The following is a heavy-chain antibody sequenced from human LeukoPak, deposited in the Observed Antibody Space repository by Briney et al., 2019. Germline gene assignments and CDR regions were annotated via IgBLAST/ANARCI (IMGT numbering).Heavy chain of an antibody. J-gene: IGHJ4*02. V-gene: IGHV1-18*01. CDR2: ISAYSGNT. D-gene: IGHD2-2*01. CDR3: ARGGYCSSASCYLRTSGFDY. CDR1: GYTFTTYG. Sequence: ASVKVSCKATGYTFTTYGISWVRQAPGQGLEWMGWISAYSGNTNYAQKLQGRVTMTTDTSTSTAYVELRSLRSDDTAVYYCARGGYCSSASCYLRTSGFDYWGQGTLVTVSS.